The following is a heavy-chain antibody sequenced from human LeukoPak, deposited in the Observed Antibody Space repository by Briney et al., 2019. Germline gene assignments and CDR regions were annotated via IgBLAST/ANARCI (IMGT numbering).Heavy chain of an antibody. CDR1: GFTFSSYA. V-gene: IGHV3-23*01. CDR3: AISPLMVRGVIVDY. Sequence: PGGSLRLSCAASGFTFSSYAMSWVRQAPGKGLEWVSAISGSGGSTYYAGSVKGRFTISRDNSKNTLYLQMNSLRAEDTAVYYCAISPLMVRGVIVDYWGQGTLVTVSS. CDR2: ISGSGGST. J-gene: IGHJ4*02. D-gene: IGHD3-10*01.